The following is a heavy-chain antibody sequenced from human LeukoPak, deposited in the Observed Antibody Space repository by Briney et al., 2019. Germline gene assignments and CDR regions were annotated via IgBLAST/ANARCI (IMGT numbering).Heavy chain of an antibody. D-gene: IGHD5-24*01. CDR3: ARGGDGYSFDN. Sequence: GGSLTLSCAASGFIFSNYWMHWVRQAPGKGLVWVSHINSDGSSTIYADSVKGRFTISRDNARNTLYLQMNSLTADDTAVYYCARGGDGYSFDNWGQGTLVPVSS. V-gene: IGHV3-74*01. CDR2: INSDGSST. J-gene: IGHJ4*02. CDR1: GFIFSNYW.